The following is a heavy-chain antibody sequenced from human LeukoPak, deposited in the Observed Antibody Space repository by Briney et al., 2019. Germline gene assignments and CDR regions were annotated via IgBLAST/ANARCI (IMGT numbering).Heavy chain of an antibody. V-gene: IGHV4-39*01. D-gene: IGHD2-15*01. CDR3: ARLDGYCSGGSCYSVSFVDP. CDR1: GGSISSSNYY. Sequence: PPETLSLTCTVSGGSISSSNYYWGRIRQPPGRGLEWIGRIYYSGSTYYNPSLKRRVTISVDTSKNQFSLKLSSVTAADTAVYYCARLDGYCSGGSCYSVSFVDPWGQGTLVSVSS. CDR2: IYYSGST. J-gene: IGHJ5*02.